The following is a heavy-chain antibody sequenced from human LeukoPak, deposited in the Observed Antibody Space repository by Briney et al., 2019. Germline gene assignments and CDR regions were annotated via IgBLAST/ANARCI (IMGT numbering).Heavy chain of an antibody. Sequence: SVKVSCKASGGTFSRYAISWVRQAPGQGPEWMGGIIPIFGTPKYAQKFQGRVTIIADESTSTDYMELSSLRSEDTAVYYCARGYDILTGYFDYWGQGALVTVSS. D-gene: IGHD3-9*01. CDR1: GGTFSRYA. CDR3: ARGYDILTGYFDY. J-gene: IGHJ4*02. V-gene: IGHV1-69*13. CDR2: IIPIFGTP.